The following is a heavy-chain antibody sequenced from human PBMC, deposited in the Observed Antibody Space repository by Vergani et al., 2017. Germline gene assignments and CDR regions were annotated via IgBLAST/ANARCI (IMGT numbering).Heavy chain of an antibody. D-gene: IGHD1-1*01. CDR3: ARHTTYTDS. Sequence: EVELVQSGPEMRKPGESLLISCKGSEYSFGNYWIGWVRQMPGKGLEWMGIIYPADSDTRYSPSFQGQVTISADKSISTAFLQWDSLKASDTALYYCARHTTYTDSGGQGTLVTVSS. CDR2: IYPADSDT. CDR1: EYSFGNYW. V-gene: IGHV5-51*01. J-gene: IGHJ4*02.